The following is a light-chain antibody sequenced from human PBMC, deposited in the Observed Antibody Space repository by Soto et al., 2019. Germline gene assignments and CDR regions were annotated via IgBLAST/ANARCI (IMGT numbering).Light chain of an antibody. CDR3: QQYSSLPWT. V-gene: IGKV4-1*01. Sequence: DIVMTQSPYSLAVSLGERTTINCKSSQTVLYHSNNKNYLAWYHQKPGQPPKLLIYWASTRESGVPARFSGSGSGTDFTLTISSLQAEDVGIYYCQQYSSLPWTFGQGTKVDIK. CDR1: QTVLYHSNNKNY. CDR2: WAS. J-gene: IGKJ1*01.